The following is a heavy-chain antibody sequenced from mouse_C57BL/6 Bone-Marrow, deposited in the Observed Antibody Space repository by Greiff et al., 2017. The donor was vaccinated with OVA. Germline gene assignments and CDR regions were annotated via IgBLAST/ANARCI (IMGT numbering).Heavy chain of an antibody. Sequence: QVQLKESGAELARPGASVKLSCKASGYTFTSYGISWVKQRTGQGLEWIGEIYPRSGNTYYNEKFKGKATLTADKSSSTAYMELRSLTSEDSAVYFCARPYYGSRYFDYWGQGTTLTVSS. CDR1: GYTFTSYG. D-gene: IGHD1-1*01. J-gene: IGHJ2*01. CDR2: IYPRSGNT. V-gene: IGHV1-81*01. CDR3: ARPYYGSRYFDY.